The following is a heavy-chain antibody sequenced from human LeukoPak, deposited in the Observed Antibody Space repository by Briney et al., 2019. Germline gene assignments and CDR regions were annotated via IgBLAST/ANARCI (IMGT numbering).Heavy chain of an antibody. D-gene: IGHD3-3*01. J-gene: IGHJ4*02. V-gene: IGHV1-2*06. CDR3: ARDPDSITIFGVVTETISRY. CDR1: GYTFTGYY. CDR2: INPNSGGT. Sequence: ASVKVSCKASGYTFTGYYMHWLRQAPGQGLEWMGRINPNSGGTNYAQKFQGRVTMTRDTSISTAYMELSRLRSDDTAVYYCARDPDSITIFGVVTETISRYWGQGTLVTVSS.